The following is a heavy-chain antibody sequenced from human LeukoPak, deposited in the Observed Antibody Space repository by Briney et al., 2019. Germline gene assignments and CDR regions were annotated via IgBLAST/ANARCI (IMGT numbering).Heavy chain of an antibody. CDR3: ARGRYDSSGYYIFDY. J-gene: IGHJ4*02. CDR2: IYYSGST. V-gene: IGHV4-59*08. D-gene: IGHD3-22*01. Sequence: SETLSLTCTVSGGSISSYYWSWIRQPPGKGLEWIGYIYYSGSTNYNPSLKSRVTISVDTSKNQFSLKLSSVTAADTAVYYCARGRYDSSGYYIFDYWGQGTLVTVSS. CDR1: GGSISSYY.